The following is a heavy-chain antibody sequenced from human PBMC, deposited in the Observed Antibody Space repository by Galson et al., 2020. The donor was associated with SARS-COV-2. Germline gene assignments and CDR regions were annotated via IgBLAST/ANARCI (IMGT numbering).Heavy chain of an antibody. D-gene: IGHD3-10*01. CDR3: AKAYYGSGSYYPYYYYYYRDV. V-gene: IGHV3-23*01. Sequence: GGSLKISCAASGFTFSSYAMSWVRQAPATGLEWVSAISGSGGSTYYADSVKGRFTISSDNSKNTLYLQMNSLRAEDTAVYYCAKAYYGSGSYYPYYYYYYRDVWGKGTTVTVSS. J-gene: IGHJ6*03. CDR1: GFTFSSYA. CDR2: ISGSGGST.